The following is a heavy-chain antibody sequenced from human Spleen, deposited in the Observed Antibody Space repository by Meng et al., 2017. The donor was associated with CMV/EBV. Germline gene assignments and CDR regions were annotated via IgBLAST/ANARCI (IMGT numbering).Heavy chain of an antibody. Sequence: ASVKVSCKASGYTFTSYYMHWVRQAPGQGLEWMGIINPSGGSTSYAQKFQGRVTMTRDTSTSTVYMELSSPRSEDTALYYCARDILNYYDSSGNSDYWGQGTLVTVSS. CDR3: ARDILNYYDSSGNSDY. D-gene: IGHD3-22*01. CDR2: INPSGGST. J-gene: IGHJ4*02. V-gene: IGHV1-46*01. CDR1: GYTFTSYY.